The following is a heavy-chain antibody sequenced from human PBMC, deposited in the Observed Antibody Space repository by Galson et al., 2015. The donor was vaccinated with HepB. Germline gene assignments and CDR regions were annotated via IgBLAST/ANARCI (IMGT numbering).Heavy chain of an antibody. D-gene: IGHD3-3*01. J-gene: IGHJ6*03. Sequence: SVKVSCKASGYTFTGYYMHWVRQAPGQGLEWMGRINPNSGGTNYAQKFQGRVTMTRDTSISTAYMELSRLRSDDTAVYYCAINGFGDFWSAAGVDDYYYYYYMDVWGKGTTVTVSS. CDR1: GYTFTGYY. CDR3: AINGFGDFWSAAGVDDYYYYYYMDV. CDR2: INPNSGGT. V-gene: IGHV1-2*06.